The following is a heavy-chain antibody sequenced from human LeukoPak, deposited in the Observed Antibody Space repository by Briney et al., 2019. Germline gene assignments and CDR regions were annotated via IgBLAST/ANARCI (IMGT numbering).Heavy chain of an antibody. V-gene: IGHV3-30*04. J-gene: IGHJ4*02. Sequence: GGSLRLSCATSGFTFSLYAMHWVRQAPGKGLEWVAVISSDGSDKYQADSVQGRFIVSRDKSEKTLYLQMNSLRAEDTAVYYCTRDRGSSTLGDYWGQGTLVTVSS. D-gene: IGHD7-27*01. CDR3: TRDRGSSTLGDY. CDR2: ISSDGSDK. CDR1: GFTFSLYA.